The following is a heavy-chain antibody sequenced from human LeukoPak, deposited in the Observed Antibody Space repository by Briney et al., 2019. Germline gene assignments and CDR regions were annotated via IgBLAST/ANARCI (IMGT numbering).Heavy chain of an antibody. Sequence: GGSLRLSCAASGFTFSNAWMSWVRQAPGKGLEWVGRIKSKTDGGTTDYAAPVKGRFTISRDDSKNTLYLQMNSLKTEDTAVYYCARVARFGGYSYGFDAFDIWGQGTMVTVSS. CDR2: IKSKTDGGTT. J-gene: IGHJ3*02. D-gene: IGHD5-18*01. CDR3: ARVARFGGYSYGFDAFDI. V-gene: IGHV3-15*01. CDR1: GFTFSNAW.